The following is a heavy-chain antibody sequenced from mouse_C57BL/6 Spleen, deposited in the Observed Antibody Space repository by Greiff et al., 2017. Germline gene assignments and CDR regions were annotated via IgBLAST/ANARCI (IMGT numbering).Heavy chain of an antibody. D-gene: IGHD1-1*01. V-gene: IGHV1-50*01. J-gene: IGHJ4*01. CDR2: LDPYDSYT. Sequence: QVQLQQPGAELVKPGASVKLSCKASGYSFTSYWMQWVKQRPGKGLEWIGELDPYDSYTYDTHKFKGKATLTVDTSSSTAYMQLSNLASEGSAVYYWARGDYGSSYAMDYWGQGTSVTVSS. CDR1: GYSFTSYW. CDR3: ARGDYGSSYAMDY.